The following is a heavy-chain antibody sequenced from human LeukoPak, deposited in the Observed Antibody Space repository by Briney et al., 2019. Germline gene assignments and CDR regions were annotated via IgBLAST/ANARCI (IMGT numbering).Heavy chain of an antibody. D-gene: IGHD6-19*01. V-gene: IGHV3-48*03. CDR1: GFTFSSYE. CDR2: ISSSGSTI. Sequence: GGSLRLSCAASGFTFSSYEMNWVRQAPGKGLEWVSYISSSGSTIYYADSVKGRFTISRDNAKNSLYLQMNSLRTEDTAVYYCARGVGQWLTNNWFDPWGQGTLVTVSS. CDR3: ARGVGQWLTNNWFDP. J-gene: IGHJ5*02.